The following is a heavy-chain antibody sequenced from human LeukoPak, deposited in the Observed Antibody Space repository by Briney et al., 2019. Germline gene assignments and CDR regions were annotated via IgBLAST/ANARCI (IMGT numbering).Heavy chain of an antibody. CDR3: AKDYVSGSPNWFDS. Sequence: PGGSLRLSRAASGFTFNSYAMSWVRQAPGKGLEWVSGISGSGGSTNYADSVKGRFTISRDNSKNTLYLLMNSLRAEDTSVYYCAKDYVSGSPNWFDSWGQGTLVTVSS. CDR2: ISGSGGST. CDR1: GFTFNSYA. V-gene: IGHV3-23*01. J-gene: IGHJ5*01. D-gene: IGHD1-26*01.